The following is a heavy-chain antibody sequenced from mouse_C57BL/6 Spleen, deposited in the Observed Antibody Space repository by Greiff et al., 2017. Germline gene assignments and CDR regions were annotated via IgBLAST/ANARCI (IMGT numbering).Heavy chain of an antibody. Sequence: VQLQQPGAELVKPGASVKLSCKASGYTFTSYWMQWVKQRPGQGLEWIGEIDPSDSYTNYNQKFKGKATLTVDKTSSTAYMQLSSLTSEDSAVYYSARGAGYFDYWGQGTALTVSS. CDR1: GYTFTSYW. CDR2: IDPSDSYT. CDR3: ARGAGYFDY. D-gene: IGHD3-3*01. V-gene: IGHV1-50*01. J-gene: IGHJ2*01.